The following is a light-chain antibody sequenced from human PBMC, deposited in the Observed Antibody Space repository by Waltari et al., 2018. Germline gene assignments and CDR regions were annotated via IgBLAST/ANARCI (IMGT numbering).Light chain of an antibody. Sequence: EIVLTQSPATLSLSPGERATLSCRASQSVSRYLAWYQQKPGQAPRLLIYDASNRATGIPARFSGSGSGTDFTLTISRLEPEDSAVYYCQQRSIWPPLTFGGGTKVEIK. CDR2: DAS. V-gene: IGKV3-11*01. CDR1: QSVSRY. CDR3: QQRSIWPPLT. J-gene: IGKJ4*01.